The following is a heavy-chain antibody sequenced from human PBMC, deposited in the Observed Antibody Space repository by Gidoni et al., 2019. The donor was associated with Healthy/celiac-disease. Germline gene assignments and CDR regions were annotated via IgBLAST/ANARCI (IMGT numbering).Heavy chain of an antibody. CDR1: GGSISSSRYY. Sequence: QLQLQESGPGLVKPSETLSLTCTVSGGSISSSRYYWGWIRQPPGKGLEWIGSIYYSGSTYYNPSLKSRVTISVDTSKNQFPLKLSSVTAADTAVYYWAGPGGGALAYYYYGMDVWGQGTTVTVSS. D-gene: IGHD3-16*01. V-gene: IGHV4-39*01. J-gene: IGHJ6*02. CDR3: AGPGGGALAYYYYGMDV. CDR2: IYYSGST.